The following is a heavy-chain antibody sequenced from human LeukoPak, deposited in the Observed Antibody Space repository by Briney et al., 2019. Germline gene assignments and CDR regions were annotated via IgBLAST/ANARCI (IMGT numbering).Heavy chain of an antibody. J-gene: IGHJ4*02. V-gene: IGHV3-7*01. D-gene: IGHD4-11*01. CDR1: GFAFSSYW. Sequence: GGSLRLSCAASGFAFSSYWMSWVRLAPGKGLEWVANIKQDGSEKYYVDSVKGRFIISRDNAKNSLYLQMNSLRAEDTAVYCCASESTVTLTGYWGQGTLVTVSS. CDR3: ASESTVTLTGY. CDR2: IKQDGSEK.